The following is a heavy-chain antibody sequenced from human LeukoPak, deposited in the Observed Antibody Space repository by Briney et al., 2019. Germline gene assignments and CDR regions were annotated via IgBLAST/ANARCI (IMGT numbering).Heavy chain of an antibody. D-gene: IGHD2-2*03. CDR3: ARDYANGFDL. CDR1: GFDFSSNW. Sequence: PGGSLRLSCAVSGFDFSSNWMHWVRHAPGQGLVWVSRIKGDGISTNYADSVKGRFTISRDNSKNMVYLQMDSLRAEDTALYYCARDYANGFDLWGQGTVVTVSS. CDR2: IKGDGIST. V-gene: IGHV3-74*01. J-gene: IGHJ4*03.